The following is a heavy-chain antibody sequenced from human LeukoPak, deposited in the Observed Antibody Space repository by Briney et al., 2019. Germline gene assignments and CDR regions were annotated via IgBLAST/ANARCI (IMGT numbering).Heavy chain of an antibody. D-gene: IGHD2-15*01. J-gene: IGHJ3*02. V-gene: IGHV4-59*08. CDR1: GVSISSYY. CDR3: ARHDSHDAFDI. CDR2: IYYSGST. Sequence: PSETRSLTCTVSGVSISSYYWSWIRQPPGKGLVWIAYIYYSGSTNYNPSLKSRVTTSVDTSKNQFSLKLSSVTAADTAVYYCARHDSHDAFDIWGQGTMVIVSS.